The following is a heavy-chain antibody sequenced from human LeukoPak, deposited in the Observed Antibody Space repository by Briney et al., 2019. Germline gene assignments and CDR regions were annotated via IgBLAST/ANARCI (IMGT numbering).Heavy chain of an antibody. Sequence: GESLKISCQGSGFRFTSFWISWVRPMPGKGPEWMGRIDPSDSYTNYSPSFQGHVTISADKSISTAYLQWSSLKASDTAMYYCARSPSVVVAATIDAFDIWGQGTMVTVSS. CDR1: GFRFTSFW. D-gene: IGHD2-15*01. CDR2: IDPSDSYT. CDR3: ARSPSVVVAATIDAFDI. V-gene: IGHV5-10-1*01. J-gene: IGHJ3*02.